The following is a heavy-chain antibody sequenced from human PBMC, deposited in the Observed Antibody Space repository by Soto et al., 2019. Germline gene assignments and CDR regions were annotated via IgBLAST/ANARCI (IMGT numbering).Heavy chain of an antibody. J-gene: IGHJ6*02. V-gene: IGHV1-46*01. CDR1: GYTFTTYY. CDR2: INPYDGTT. D-gene: IGHD3-22*01. CDR3: ARALSSGYFQGGVDV. Sequence: QVQLLQSGAEVKKTGASVKLSCKASGYTFTTYYMHWVRQAPEQGLERMGIINPYDGTTTYAQKVQGRVTMTRDTSASTVHMELSSLRSEDTAAYYCARALSSGYFQGGVDVWGQGTTVTVSS.